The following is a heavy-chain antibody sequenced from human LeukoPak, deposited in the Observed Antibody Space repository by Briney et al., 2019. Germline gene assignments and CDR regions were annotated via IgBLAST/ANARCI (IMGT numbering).Heavy chain of an antibody. Sequence: SETLSLTCTVSGGSINSYYWSWIRQPPSKGLEWIGYIYYSGSTNYNPSLKSQVTISRDTSKNQFSLKLRSVTAADTAVYYCTSGGMVSGDYWGHGTLVTVSS. CDR3: TSGGMVSGDY. J-gene: IGHJ4*01. D-gene: IGHD2-8*01. CDR1: GGSINSYY. V-gene: IGHV4-59*01. CDR2: IYYSGST.